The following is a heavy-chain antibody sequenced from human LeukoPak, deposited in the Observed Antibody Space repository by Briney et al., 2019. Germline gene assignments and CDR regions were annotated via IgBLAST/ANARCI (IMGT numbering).Heavy chain of an antibody. CDR2: IIPIFGTA. D-gene: IGHD6-13*01. Sequence: GASVKVSCKASGGTFSSYAISWVRQAPGQGLEWMGGIIPIFGTANYAQKFQGRVTITADKSTSTAYMELSRLRSDDTAVYYCARVPGAADDYYFDYWGQGTLVTVSS. CDR1: GGTFSSYA. V-gene: IGHV1-69*06. J-gene: IGHJ4*02. CDR3: ARVPGAADDYYFDY.